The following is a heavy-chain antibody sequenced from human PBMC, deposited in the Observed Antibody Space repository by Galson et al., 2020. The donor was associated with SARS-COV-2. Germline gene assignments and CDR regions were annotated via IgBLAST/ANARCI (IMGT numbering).Heavy chain of an antibody. J-gene: IGHJ4*02. CDR2: IYYSGST. D-gene: IGHD3-9*01. CDR3: ARDKVDYDILTGYYYYFDY. Sequence: SETLSLTCTVSGGSISSYYWSWIRQPPGKGLEWIGYIYYSGSTNYNPSLKSRVTISVDTSKNQFSLKLSSVTAADTAVYYCARDKVDYDILTGYYYYFDYWGQGTLVTVSS. CDR1: GGSISSYY. V-gene: IGHV4-59*01.